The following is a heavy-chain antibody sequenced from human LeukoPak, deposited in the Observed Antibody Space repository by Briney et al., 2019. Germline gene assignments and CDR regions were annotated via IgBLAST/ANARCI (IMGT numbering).Heavy chain of an antibody. Sequence: SVKVSCRASGGTFSSYAISWVRQAPGQGLEWMGGIIPIFGTANYAQKSQGRVTITADESTSTAYMELSSLRSEDTAVYYCALNLWFGELTDFDYWGQGTLVTVSS. CDR2: IIPIFGTA. CDR3: ALNLWFGELTDFDY. CDR1: GGTFSSYA. D-gene: IGHD3-10*01. J-gene: IGHJ4*02. V-gene: IGHV1-69*13.